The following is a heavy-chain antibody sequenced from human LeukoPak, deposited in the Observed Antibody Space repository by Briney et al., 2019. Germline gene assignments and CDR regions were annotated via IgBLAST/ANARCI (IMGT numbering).Heavy chain of an antibody. V-gene: IGHV1-46*01. CDR3: ARGGGAAAGPADY. CDR2: INPSGGST. D-gene: IGHD6-13*01. CDR1: GYIFTSYY. Sequence: ASVQVSCKASGYIFTSYYMHLVRQAPAQGLEWMGIINPSGGSTSYAQKFQGRVTMTRDTSTSTVYMELSSLRSEDTAVYYCARGGGAAAGPADYWGQGTLVTVSS. J-gene: IGHJ4*02.